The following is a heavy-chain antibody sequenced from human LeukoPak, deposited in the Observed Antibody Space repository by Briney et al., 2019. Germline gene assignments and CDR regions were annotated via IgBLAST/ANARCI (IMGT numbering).Heavy chain of an antibody. CDR1: GFSFSTYS. J-gene: IGHJ4*02. V-gene: IGHV3-49*04. CDR3: TRSIAVAGNFDY. CDR2: IRSKAYGGTT. D-gene: IGHD6-19*01. Sequence: PGGSLRLSCAASGFSFSTYSMNWVRQAPGKGLEWVAFIRSKAYGGTTEYAASVKGRFTISSDDSKSIAYLQMNSLKTEDTAVYYCTRSIAVAGNFDYWGQGTLVTVSS.